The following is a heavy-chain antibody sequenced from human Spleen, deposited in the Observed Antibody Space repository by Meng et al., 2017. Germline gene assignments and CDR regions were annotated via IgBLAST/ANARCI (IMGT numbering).Heavy chain of an antibody. CDR3: TRVGGWYLPAPAPDPTCDY. CDR2: IRSKAYNETT. V-gene: IGHV3-49*04. Sequence: GESLKISCTASGFTFGDFAMSWVRQAPGKGLEGVGFIRSKAYNETTEYAASVKGRFTISRDDSKRIAYLQMNSLITEDTAVYYCTRVGGWYLPAPAPDPTCDYWGHGTMVTVSS. CDR1: GFTFGDFA. J-gene: IGHJ4*01. D-gene: IGHD6-19*01.